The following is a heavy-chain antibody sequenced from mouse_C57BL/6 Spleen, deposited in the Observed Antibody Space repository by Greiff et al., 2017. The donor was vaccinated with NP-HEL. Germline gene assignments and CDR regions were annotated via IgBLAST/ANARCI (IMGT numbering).Heavy chain of an antibody. CDR2: INPNNGGT. CDR1: GYTFTDYN. D-gene: IGHD1-1*01. J-gene: IGHJ3*01. CDR3: AISYCYGSPWFAY. Sequence: EVQLQQSGPELVKPGASVKMSCKASGYTFTDYNMHWVKQSHGKSLEWIGYINPNNGGTSYNQKFKGKATLTVNKSSSTAYMELSSLSSEDSAVYYCAISYCYGSPWFAYWGQGTLVTVSA. V-gene: IGHV1-22*01.